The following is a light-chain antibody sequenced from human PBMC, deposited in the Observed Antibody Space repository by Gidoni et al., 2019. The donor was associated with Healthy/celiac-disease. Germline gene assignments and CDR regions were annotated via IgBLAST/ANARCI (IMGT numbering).Light chain of an antibody. J-gene: IGKJ5*01. V-gene: IGKV1-39*01. CDR3: QQSYSTPL. Sequence: DIQMTQSPSSLSASVRDRVTITCRASQSISSYLTWYQQKTGKAPKLLIYAASSLQSGVPARFSGSGSATDFTLTISSLQPEDFATYYCQQSYSTPLFXQXTRVXIK. CDR1: QSISSY. CDR2: AAS.